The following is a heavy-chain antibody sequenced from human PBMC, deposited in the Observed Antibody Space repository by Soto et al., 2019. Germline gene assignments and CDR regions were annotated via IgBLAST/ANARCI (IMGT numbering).Heavy chain of an antibody. J-gene: IGHJ5*02. Sequence: QVQLVQSGAEVKKPGASVKVSCKASGYTFTGYYMHWVRQAPGQGLEWMGWINHNSGGTNYAQKFQGRVTMTRDTSIITAYMELSRLRSDDTAVYYCARARGCSSTSCRYNLFDPWGQGTLVTVSS. CDR2: INHNSGGT. CDR3: ARARGCSSTSCRYNLFDP. CDR1: GYTFTGYY. D-gene: IGHD2-2*01. V-gene: IGHV1-2*02.